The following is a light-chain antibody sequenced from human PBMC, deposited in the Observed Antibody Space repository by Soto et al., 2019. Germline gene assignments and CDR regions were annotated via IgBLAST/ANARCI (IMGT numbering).Light chain of an antibody. Sequence: ENVLTQSPGTLSLSRGERATLSCRASQSVSSSYLAWYQQKPGQAPRLLIYGASSRATGIPDRFSGSGSGTDFTLTISRLEPEDFAVYYCQQYGSSPWTFGQGTKVDIK. CDR1: QSVSSSY. J-gene: IGKJ1*01. V-gene: IGKV3-20*01. CDR3: QQYGSSPWT. CDR2: GAS.